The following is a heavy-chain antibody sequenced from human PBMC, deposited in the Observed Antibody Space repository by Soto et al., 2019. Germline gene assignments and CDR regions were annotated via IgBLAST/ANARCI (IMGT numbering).Heavy chain of an antibody. D-gene: IGHD6-19*01. J-gene: IGHJ4*02. Sequence: QVQLVESGGGVVQPGRSLRLSCAASGFTFSSYGMHWVRQAPGKGLEWVAVIWYDGSNKYYADSVKGRFTISRDNSKNTLYLQMNSLRAEDTAVYYCARESGHSSGWYSPYFDYWGQGTQVTVSS. CDR2: IWYDGSNK. CDR3: ARESGHSSGWYSPYFDY. V-gene: IGHV3-33*01. CDR1: GFTFSSYG.